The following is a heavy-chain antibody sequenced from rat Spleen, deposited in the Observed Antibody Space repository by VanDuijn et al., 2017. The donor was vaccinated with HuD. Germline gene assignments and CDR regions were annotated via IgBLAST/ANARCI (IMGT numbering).Heavy chain of an antibody. J-gene: IGHJ2*01. CDR2: ISYDGSST. Sequence: EVQLVESGGGLVQPGRSLKLSCAASGFTFSDYYMAWVRQAPKKGLEWVATISYDGSSTYYPDSVKGRFTISRDNAKSTLYLQMNSLRSEDTATYYCTRETSYYGDYWGQGVMVTVSS. D-gene: IGHD1-7*01. V-gene: IGHV5-7*01. CDR3: TRETSYYGDY. CDR1: GFTFSDYY.